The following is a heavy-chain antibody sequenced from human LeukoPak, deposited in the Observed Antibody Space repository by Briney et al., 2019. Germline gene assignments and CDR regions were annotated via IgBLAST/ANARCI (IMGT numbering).Heavy chain of an antibody. CDR2: INHSGST. D-gene: IGHD6-13*01. J-gene: IGHJ5*02. V-gene: IGHV4-34*01. Sequence: INHSGSTNYNPSLKSRVTISVDTSKNQFSLKLSSVTAADTAVYYCARGRPIAAVNWFDPWGQGTLVTVSS. CDR3: ARGRPIAAVNWFDP.